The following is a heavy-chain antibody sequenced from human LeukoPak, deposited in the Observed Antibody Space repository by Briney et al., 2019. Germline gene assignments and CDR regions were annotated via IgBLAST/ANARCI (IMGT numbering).Heavy chain of an antibody. J-gene: IGHJ4*02. D-gene: IGHD3-9*01. V-gene: IGHV5-51*01. CDR1: GYSFTSYW. Sequence: GESLKISCKGSGYSFTSYWIGWVRQMPGKGLEWMGIIYPGDSDTRYSPSFQGQVTISADKSISAAYLQWSSLKASDTAMYYCARDFIFYEILTGYYNLYYFDQWGQGTLVTVSS. CDR2: IYPGDSDT. CDR3: ARDFIFYEILTGYYNLYYFDQ.